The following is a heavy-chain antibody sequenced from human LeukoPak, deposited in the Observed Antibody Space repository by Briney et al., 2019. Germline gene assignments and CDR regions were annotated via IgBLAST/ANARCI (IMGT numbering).Heavy chain of an antibody. CDR2: TYYRSKWYN. Sequence: SQTLSLTCAISGDSVSSNSAAWNWIRQSPSRGLEWLGMTYYRSKWYNDYEVSVKSRITINTDTSKNKFSLQLNSVTTEDWAAYYCASASGSGWYGFDYWGQGTLVTVSS. CDR3: ASASGSGWYGFDY. D-gene: IGHD6-19*01. CDR1: GDSVSSNSAA. J-gene: IGHJ4*02. V-gene: IGHV6-1*01.